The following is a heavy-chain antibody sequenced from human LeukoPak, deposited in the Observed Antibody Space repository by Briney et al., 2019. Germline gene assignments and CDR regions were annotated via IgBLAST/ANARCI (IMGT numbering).Heavy chain of an antibody. J-gene: IGHJ4*02. CDR3: AKRGVVVRVILVGFHKEANYFDS. Sequence: QPGGSLRLSCAVSGITLSNYGMSWVRQAPGKGLEWVAGISGGGGGTNYADSVKGRFTVSRDNPKSTPYLQMHSLRAEDTAVYFCAKRGVVVRVILVGFHKEANYFDSWGQGALVTVSS. CDR1: GITLSNYG. V-gene: IGHV3-23*01. CDR2: ISGGGGGT. D-gene: IGHD3-10*01.